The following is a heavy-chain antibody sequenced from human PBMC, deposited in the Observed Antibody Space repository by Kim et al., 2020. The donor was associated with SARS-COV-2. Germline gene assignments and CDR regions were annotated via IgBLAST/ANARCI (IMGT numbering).Heavy chain of an antibody. D-gene: IGHD3-22*01. CDR1: GYTFTSYG. V-gene: IGHV1-18*01. Sequence: ASVKVSCKASGYTFTSYGISWVRQAPGQGLEWMGWISAYNGNTNYAQKLQGRVTMTTDTSTSTAYMELRSLRSDDTAVYYCARADMGGDSSGYYSRYWGQGTLVTVSS. J-gene: IGHJ4*02. CDR3: ARADMGGDSSGYYSRY. CDR2: ISAYNGNT.